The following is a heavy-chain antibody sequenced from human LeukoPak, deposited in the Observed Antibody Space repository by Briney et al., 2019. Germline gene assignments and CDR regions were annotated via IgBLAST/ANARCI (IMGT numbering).Heavy chain of an antibody. CDR1: GNYW. CDR2: INSDGSWT. V-gene: IGHV3-74*01. Sequence: GGSLRLSCAASGNYWMHWVRQAPGKGLVWVSHINSDGSWTSYADSVKGRFTISKDNAKNTLYLQMNSLRAEGTAVYYCAKHIVVVPAAIAYWGQGTLVTVSS. CDR3: AKHIVVVPAAIAY. D-gene: IGHD2-2*01. J-gene: IGHJ4*02.